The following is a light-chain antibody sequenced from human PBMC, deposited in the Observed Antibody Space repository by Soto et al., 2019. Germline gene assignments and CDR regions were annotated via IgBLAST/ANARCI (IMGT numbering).Light chain of an antibody. V-gene: IGKV3-15*01. CDR1: QSVGSN. Sequence: EVVMTQSPATLSVPPGERATLSCRASQSVGSNFAWYQQKPGQAPRLLIYGASTRATDIPGRFSGSGSGTEFTLTISSLQSEDFAVYYCQQYNNWPRTFGQGTKVEIK. CDR2: GAS. J-gene: IGKJ1*01. CDR3: QQYNNWPRT.